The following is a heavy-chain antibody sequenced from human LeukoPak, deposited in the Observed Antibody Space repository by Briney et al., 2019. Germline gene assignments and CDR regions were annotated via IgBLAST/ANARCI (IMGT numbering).Heavy chain of an antibody. CDR2: ISGSGGST. Sequence: PGGSLRLSCAASGFTFSSYAMSWVRQAPGKGLEWVSAISGSGGSTYYADSVKGRFTISRDNSKNTLYLQMNSLRAEDAAVYYCARVITGSTYGQFDYWGQGALATVSS. J-gene: IGHJ4*02. CDR1: GFTFSSYA. D-gene: IGHD5-18*01. V-gene: IGHV3-23*01. CDR3: ARVITGSTYGQFDY.